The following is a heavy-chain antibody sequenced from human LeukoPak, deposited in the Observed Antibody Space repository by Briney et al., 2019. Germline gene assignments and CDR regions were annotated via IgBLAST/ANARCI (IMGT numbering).Heavy chain of an antibody. J-gene: IGHJ4*02. CDR3: AKGPLIEVAGTTWAY. CDR2: IKGDGSST. Sequence: PGGSLRLSCAASGFTFTTYWMHWVRQVPGKGLVWVARIKGDGSSTRHADSMKGRFTISRDNSKNTLYLQMNSLRAEDTAVYYCAKGPLIEVAGTTWAYWGQGTLVTVTS. CDR1: GFTFTTYW. D-gene: IGHD6-19*01. V-gene: IGHV3-74*01.